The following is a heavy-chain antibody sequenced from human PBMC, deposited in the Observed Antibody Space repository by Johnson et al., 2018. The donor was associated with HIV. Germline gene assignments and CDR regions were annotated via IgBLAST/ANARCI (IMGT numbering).Heavy chain of an antibody. CDR1: GFTVGSNY. V-gene: IGHV3-30*02. J-gene: IGHJ3*02. CDR2: IRYDGSNK. Sequence: QMMLVESGGGLVQPGGSLRLSCAASGFTVGSNYMNWVRQAPGKGLEWVAFIRYDGSNKYYADSVKGRFTISRDNSKNTLYLQMNSLRAEDTAVYYCARAAYSGSHHDAFDIWGQGTMVTVSS. D-gene: IGHD1-26*01. CDR3: ARAAYSGSHHDAFDI.